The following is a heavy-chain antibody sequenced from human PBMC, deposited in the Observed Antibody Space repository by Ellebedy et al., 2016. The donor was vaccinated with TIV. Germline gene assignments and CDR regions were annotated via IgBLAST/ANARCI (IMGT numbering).Heavy chain of an antibody. V-gene: IGHV3-74*01. CDR3: ARMYYDILTGYYHFDY. J-gene: IGHJ4*02. CDR1: GFTFSSYW. D-gene: IGHD3-9*01. Sequence: GESLKISXAASGFTFSSYWMHWVRQAPGKGLVWVSRINSDGSSTSYADSVKGRFTISRDNAKNTLYLQMNRLRAEDTAVYYCARMYYDILTGYYHFDYWGQGTLVTVSS. CDR2: INSDGSST.